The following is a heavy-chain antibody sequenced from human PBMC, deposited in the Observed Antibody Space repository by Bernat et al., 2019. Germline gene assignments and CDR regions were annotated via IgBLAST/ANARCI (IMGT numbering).Heavy chain of an antibody. V-gene: IGHV1-69*06. CDR1: GGTFSSYA. CDR3: ATDLSPRRRNTRERVATITFFDY. Sequence: QVQLVQSGAEVKKPGSSVKVSCKASGGTFSSYAISWVRQAPGQGLEWMGGIIPIFGTANYAQKFQGRVTITADKSTSTAYMELRSLSSEDTSVYYCATDLSPRRRNTRERVATITFFDYWGQGTLVTVTS. D-gene: IGHD5-12*01. CDR2: IIPIFGTA. J-gene: IGHJ4*02.